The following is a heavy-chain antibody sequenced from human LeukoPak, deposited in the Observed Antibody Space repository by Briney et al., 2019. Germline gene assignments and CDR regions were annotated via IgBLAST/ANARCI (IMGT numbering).Heavy chain of an antibody. J-gene: IGHJ6*03. Sequence: SETLSLTCAVYGGSFSGYYWSWIRQPPGKGLEWIGEINHSGSTNYNPSLKTRVTMSVDTSKNQFSLKLSSVTAADTAVYYCARDRYKISYYYYMDVWGKGTTVTISS. CDR1: GGSFSGYY. D-gene: IGHD5-24*01. CDR3: ARDRYKISYYYYMDV. CDR2: INHSGST. V-gene: IGHV4-34*01.